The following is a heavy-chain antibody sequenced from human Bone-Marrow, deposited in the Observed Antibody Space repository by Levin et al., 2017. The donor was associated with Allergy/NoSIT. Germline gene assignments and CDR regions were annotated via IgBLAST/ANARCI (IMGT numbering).Heavy chain of an antibody. CDR2: IPPDGDHQ. Sequence: LSLTCVASGFAFRSNSMHWVRQAPGKGLEWVAVIPPDGDHQYYADSVPFLFPISRDNSKNTVYLQMNSLTAEDTAVYYCTRDKLNGDSIEAFDIWGQGTMVTVSS. D-gene: IGHD7-27*01. V-gene: IGHV3-30-3*01. J-gene: IGHJ3*02. CDR1: GFAFRSNS. CDR3: TRDKLNGDSIEAFDI.